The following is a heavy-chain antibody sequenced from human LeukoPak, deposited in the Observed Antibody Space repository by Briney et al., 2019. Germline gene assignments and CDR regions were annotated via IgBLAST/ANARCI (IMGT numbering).Heavy chain of an antibody. J-gene: IGHJ4*02. CDR2: ISGSGGST. CDR1: GFTFSSYA. D-gene: IGHD5-18*01. Sequence: GGSLRLSCAASGFTFSSYAMSWVRQAPGKGLEWVSAISGSGGSTYYADSVKGRFTISRDNSKNTLYLQMNSLRAEGTAVYYCAKVWIQPTYYFDYWGQGTLVTVSS. V-gene: IGHV3-23*01. CDR3: AKVWIQPTYYFDY.